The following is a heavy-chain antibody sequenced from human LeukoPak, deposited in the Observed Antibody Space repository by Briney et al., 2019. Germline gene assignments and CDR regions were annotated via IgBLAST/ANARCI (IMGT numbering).Heavy chain of an antibody. Sequence: GGSLRLSCAASGFTFSHYGVHWVRQAPGKGLEWVAVISYDGSNKYYADSVKGRFTISRDNSKNTLYLQMNSLRAEDTAVYYCAKDNLGYCSSTSCYAFDYWGQGTLVTVSS. V-gene: IGHV3-30*18. CDR1: GFTFSHYG. CDR2: ISYDGSNK. D-gene: IGHD2-2*01. J-gene: IGHJ4*02. CDR3: AKDNLGYCSSTSCYAFDY.